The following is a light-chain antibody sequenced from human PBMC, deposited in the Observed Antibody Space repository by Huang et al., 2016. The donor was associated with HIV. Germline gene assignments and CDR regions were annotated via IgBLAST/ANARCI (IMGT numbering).Light chain of an antibody. Sequence: IVMTQSPATLSVSPGERVTLSCRANRTVSTKLAWYQQRPGQAPRLLIYGLSTRAPGIPARFSGTGSGTDFSLTISSLQSEDFALYYCHQYNNWLLSFGGGTRVDI. CDR3: HQYNNWLLS. CDR2: GLS. CDR1: RTVSTK. J-gene: IGKJ4*01. V-gene: IGKV3-15*01.